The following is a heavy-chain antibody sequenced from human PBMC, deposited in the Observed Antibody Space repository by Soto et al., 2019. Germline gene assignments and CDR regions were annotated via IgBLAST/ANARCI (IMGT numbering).Heavy chain of an antibody. D-gene: IGHD3-22*01. CDR3: AKDGGDYYDTTGYNY. CDR2: IGSSGGSI. V-gene: IGHV3-23*01. J-gene: IGHJ4*02. CDR1: GFTFSSYA. Sequence: EVQLLESGGGLVQPGGSLRLSCAASGFTFSSYAMSWVRQAPGKVLEWVSAIGSSGGSIYYADSVKGRFTISRDNSENTLYLQMNSLRADDTAVYYCAKDGGDYYDTTGYNYWGQGTLVTVSS.